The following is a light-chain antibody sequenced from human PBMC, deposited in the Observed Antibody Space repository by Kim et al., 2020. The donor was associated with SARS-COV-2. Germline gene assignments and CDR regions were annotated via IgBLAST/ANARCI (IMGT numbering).Light chain of an antibody. CDR1: QSVASNY. CDR3: QQYGSSPCT. Sequence: IVWTQSPGTLSLSPGETATLSCRASQSVASNYLAWYQQKPGQAPRLLIFDASSRATGISDRFNGSGSGTDFTLTISRLEPEDFAVYYCQQYGSSPCTFGQGTKLEI. CDR2: DAS. V-gene: IGKV3-20*01. J-gene: IGKJ2*02.